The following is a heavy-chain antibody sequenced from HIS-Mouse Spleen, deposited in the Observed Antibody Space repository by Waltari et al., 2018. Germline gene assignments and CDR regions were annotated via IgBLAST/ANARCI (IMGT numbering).Heavy chain of an antibody. Sequence: QVQLVESGGGVVQLGWSLRLSCAASGFTLSSYATQCVRQAPGKGLEWVAVISYDGSNKYYADSVKGRFTISRDNSKNTLYLQMNSLRAEDTAVYYCARDHRNNWAIRDWGQGTLVTVSS. J-gene: IGHJ4*02. CDR2: ISYDGSNK. V-gene: IGHV3-30*01. CDR3: ARDHRNNWAIRD. CDR1: GFTLSSYA. D-gene: IGHD1-20*01.